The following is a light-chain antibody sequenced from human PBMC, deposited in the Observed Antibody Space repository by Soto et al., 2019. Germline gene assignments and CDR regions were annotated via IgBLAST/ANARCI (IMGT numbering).Light chain of an antibody. J-gene: IGKJ4*01. Sequence: EIVLTQSPATLSLSPGERATLSCRASQSVSSYLAWYQQKPGQAPRLLIYDASSRATGIPSRFSGSGSGTDFTITMSSLEPEEFAVYYCQQRSNWLTFGGGTKVEMK. CDR3: QQRSNWLT. CDR1: QSVSSY. V-gene: IGKV3-11*01. CDR2: DAS.